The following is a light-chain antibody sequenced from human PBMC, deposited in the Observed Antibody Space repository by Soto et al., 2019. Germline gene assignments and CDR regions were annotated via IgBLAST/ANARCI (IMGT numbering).Light chain of an antibody. CDR2: KAS. Sequence: DIQMTQSPSTLSASVGDRVTITCRASQSISSWLAWYQQKPGKAPKLLIYKASSLESGVPSRFSGSGSGTEGTITISSLQPDDVETYYCQQYNSYPWTFGQGTKVDIK. CDR3: QQYNSYPWT. CDR1: QSISSW. V-gene: IGKV1-5*03. J-gene: IGKJ1*01.